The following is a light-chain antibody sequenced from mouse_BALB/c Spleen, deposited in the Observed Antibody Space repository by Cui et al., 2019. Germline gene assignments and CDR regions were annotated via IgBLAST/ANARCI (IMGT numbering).Light chain of an antibody. J-gene: IGKJ1*01. CDR1: SSVSY. Sequence: QFVLTQSAAIMSASPGEKVTMTCSASSSVSYMYWYQQKPGSSPRLLIYDTSNLASGVPVRFSGSGSGTSYSLTISRMEAEDAATYYCQQWSSYPRTFGGGTKLEIK. CDR3: QQWSSYPRT. CDR2: DTS. V-gene: IGKV4-55*01.